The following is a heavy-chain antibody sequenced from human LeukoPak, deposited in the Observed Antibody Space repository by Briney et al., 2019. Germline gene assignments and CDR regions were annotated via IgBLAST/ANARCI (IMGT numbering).Heavy chain of an antibody. CDR3: VKITSVTGGDC. D-gene: IGHD1-1*01. V-gene: IGHV3-64D*09. CDR1: GFTFSAYA. CDR2: ISNNGGSS. J-gene: IGHJ4*02. Sequence: GGSLRLSCSASGFTFSAYAMYWVRQAPGKGLEYVSGISNNGGSSFYADSVKGRFTISRDNSKNTLYLQMSSLRAEDAAVYYCVKITSVTGGDCWGQGTRLTVSS.